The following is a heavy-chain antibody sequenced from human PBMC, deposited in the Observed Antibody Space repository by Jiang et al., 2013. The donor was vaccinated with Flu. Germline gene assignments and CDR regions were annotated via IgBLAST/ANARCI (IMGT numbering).Heavy chain of an antibody. CDR1: GDSISSSSYY. CDR2: IYYSGTT. D-gene: IGHD3-10*01. Sequence: GPGLVKPSETLSLTXTVSGDSISSSSYYWGWIRQPPGKGLEWIGNIYYSGTTYYNPSLESRVTISVDTSKNQFSLKLNSVTAADTAVYYCARWFGALDHFDYWAQGTLVTVSS. V-gene: IGHV4-39*01. J-gene: IGHJ4*02. CDR3: ARWFGALDHFDY.